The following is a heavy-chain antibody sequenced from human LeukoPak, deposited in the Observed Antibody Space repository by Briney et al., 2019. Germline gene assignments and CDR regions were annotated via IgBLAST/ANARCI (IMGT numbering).Heavy chain of an antibody. J-gene: IGHJ4*02. CDR1: GGSTSSYY. D-gene: IGHD1-14*01. V-gene: IGHV4-59*01. CDR3: AVGPNHYYFDD. Sequence: SETLSLTCTVSGGSTSSYYWSWIRQPPGKGLEWIGNVHNSGTTNYNPSLKSRVTILLDRAKNQFSLKLTSMIAADTAVYFCAVGPNHYYFDDWGQGTLVTVSS. CDR2: VHNSGTT.